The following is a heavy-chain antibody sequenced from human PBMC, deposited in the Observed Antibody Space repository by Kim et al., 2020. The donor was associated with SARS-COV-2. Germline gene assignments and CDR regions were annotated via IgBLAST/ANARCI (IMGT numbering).Heavy chain of an antibody. J-gene: IGHJ3*02. V-gene: IGHV4-31*03. CDR3: ARGGTYYDILTGYRHDAFDI. CDR1: GGSISSGGYY. CDR2: IYYSGST. D-gene: IGHD3-9*01. Sequence: SETLSLTCTVSGGSISSGGYYWSWIRQHPGKGLEWIGYIYYSGSTYYNPSLKSRVTISVDTSKNQFSLKLSSVTAADTAVYYCARGGTYYDILTGYRHDAFDIWGQGTMVTVSS.